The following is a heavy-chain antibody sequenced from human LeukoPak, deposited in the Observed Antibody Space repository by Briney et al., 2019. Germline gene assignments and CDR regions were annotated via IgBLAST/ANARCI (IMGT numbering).Heavy chain of an antibody. CDR1: GFTFSSYW. J-gene: IGHJ4*02. D-gene: IGHD3-3*01. V-gene: IGHV3-74*01. CDR2: INSDGSST. Sequence: GGSLRLSCAASGFTFSSYWMHWVRQAPGKGLVWVSRINSDGSSTSYADSVKGRFTISRDNAKNTLYLHMNSLRAEDTAVYYCAKLRSNFWSASVYWGQGTLVTVSS. CDR3: AKLRSNFWSASVY.